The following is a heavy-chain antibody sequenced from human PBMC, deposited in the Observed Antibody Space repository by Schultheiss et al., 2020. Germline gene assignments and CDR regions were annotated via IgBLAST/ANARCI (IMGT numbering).Heavy chain of an antibody. D-gene: IGHD4-17*01. CDR3: ARQGDDYGDTHSYWYFDL. Sequence: SVKVSCKASGGTFSSYAISWVRQAPGQGLEWMGRIIPILGIANYAQKFQGRVTITADKSTSTAYMELSSLRSEDTAVYYCARQGDDYGDTHSYWYFDLWGRGTLVTVSS. J-gene: IGHJ2*01. CDR1: GGTFSSYA. CDR2: IIPILGIA. V-gene: IGHV1-69*04.